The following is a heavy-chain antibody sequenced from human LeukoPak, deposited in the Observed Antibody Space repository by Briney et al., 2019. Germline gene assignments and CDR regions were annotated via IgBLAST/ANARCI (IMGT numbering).Heavy chain of an antibody. V-gene: IGHV4-59*01. CDR2: IYYSGST. Sequence: ETLSLTCSVWGGSISRYYGSGIRQPRGKGREWIGYIYYSGSTNYNPSLKSRVTISVDTSKNPFSLKLSSVTAADTAVYYCARAPRSYYYYGMDVWGQGTTVTVSS. J-gene: IGHJ6*02. CDR3: ARAPRSYYYYGMDV. CDR1: GGSISRYY.